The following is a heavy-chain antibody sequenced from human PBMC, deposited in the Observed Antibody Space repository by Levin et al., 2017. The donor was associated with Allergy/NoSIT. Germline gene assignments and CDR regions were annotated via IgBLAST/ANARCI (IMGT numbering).Heavy chain of an antibody. J-gene: IGHJ4*02. CDR1: GFSLSTRAVG. CDR2: IYWDDDN. CDR3: AHGSGWLFDH. Sequence: ESGPTLVKPTQTLTLTCTFSGFSLSTRAVGVGWIRQPPGKALEWLALIYWDDDNHYSPSLRDRITITKDTSKNQVVFRMTNMDPVDTATYFCAHGSGWLFDHWGPGTLVTVSS. V-gene: IGHV2-5*02. D-gene: IGHD6-19*01.